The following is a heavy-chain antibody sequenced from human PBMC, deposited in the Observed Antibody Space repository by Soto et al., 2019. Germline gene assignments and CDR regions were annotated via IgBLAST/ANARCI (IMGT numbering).Heavy chain of an antibody. D-gene: IGHD3-16*01. Sequence: PGGSLRLSCAASGFSFSDYSMNWVRQAPGKGLEWVSFIDLSGSTTYYADSVKGRFTISRDKSKNTLYLQMNSLRAEDTAVYYCAKVWGYYGKGAFDIWGQGTMVTVSS. CDR3: AKVWGYYGKGAFDI. CDR1: GFSFSDYS. CDR2: IDLSGSTT. V-gene: IGHV3-23*05. J-gene: IGHJ3*02.